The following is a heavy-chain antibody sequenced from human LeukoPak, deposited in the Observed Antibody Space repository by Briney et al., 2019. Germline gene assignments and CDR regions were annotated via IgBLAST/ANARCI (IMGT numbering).Heavy chain of an antibody. V-gene: IGHV1-3*01. CDR1: GYTFTSYA. Sequence: ASVKVSCKASGYTFTSYAMHWVRQAPGQRLEWMGWINAGNGNTKYSQKFQGRVTITRDTSASTAYMELSSLRSEDTAVYYCARSLSWATADSGGYWFDPWGQGTLVTVSS. CDR2: INAGNGNT. J-gene: IGHJ5*02. CDR3: ARSLSWATADSGGYWFDP. D-gene: IGHD3-10*01.